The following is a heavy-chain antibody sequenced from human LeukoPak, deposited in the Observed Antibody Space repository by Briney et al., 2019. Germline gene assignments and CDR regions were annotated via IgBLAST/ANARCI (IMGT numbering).Heavy chain of an antibody. V-gene: IGHV1-2*02. CDR2: INPNSGGT. Sequence: ASVKVSCKASGYTFTGYYMHWVRQAPGQGLEWMGWINPNSGGTNYAQKFQGRVTMTRDTSISTAYMELSRLRSEDTAVYYCARRYCSSTSCHLQINDYWGQGTLVTVSS. D-gene: IGHD2-2*01. CDR3: ARRYCSSTSCHLQINDY. CDR1: GYTFTGYY. J-gene: IGHJ4*02.